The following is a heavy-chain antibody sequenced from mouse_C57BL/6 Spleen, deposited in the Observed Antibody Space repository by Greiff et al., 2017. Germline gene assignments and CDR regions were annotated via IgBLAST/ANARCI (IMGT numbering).Heavy chain of an antibody. V-gene: IGHV1-15*01. D-gene: IGHD1-1*01. CDR2: IDPETGGT. CDR3: TRWGGSRAFDY. J-gene: IGHJ2*01. Sequence: QVQLQQSGAELVRPGASVTLSCKASGYTFTDYEMHWVQQTPVHGLEWIGAIDPETGGTAYNQKFKGKAILTADKSSSTAYMEIRSLTSEDSAVYYCTRWGGSRAFDYWGQGTTLTVSS. CDR1: GYTFTDYE.